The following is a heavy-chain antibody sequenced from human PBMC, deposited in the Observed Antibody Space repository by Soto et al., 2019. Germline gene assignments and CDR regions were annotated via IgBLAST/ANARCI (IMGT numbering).Heavy chain of an antibody. CDR3: ARDGIYCSGGSCFYYYYMDV. CDR2: IKQDGSEK. J-gene: IGHJ6*03. D-gene: IGHD2-15*01. V-gene: IGHV3-7*01. CDR1: GFTFSSYW. Sequence: PGGSLRLSCAASGFTFSSYWMSWVRQAPGKGLEWVANIKQDGSEKYYVDSVKGRFTISRDNAKNSLYLQMNSLRAEDTAVYYCARDGIYCSGGSCFYYYYMDVWGKGTTVTVS.